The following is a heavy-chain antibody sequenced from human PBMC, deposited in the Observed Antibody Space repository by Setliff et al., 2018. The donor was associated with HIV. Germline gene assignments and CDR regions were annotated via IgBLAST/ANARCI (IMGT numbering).Heavy chain of an antibody. Sequence: SETLSLTCTVSGGSISSYYWSWSRQPAGKGLQWIGRIYDSGSTKYNPSLKSRVTISVDTSKNQFSLTLTSVTAADTAVYYCARGGRSDGFHIASWGQGILVTVSS. CDR2: IYDSGST. J-gene: IGHJ4*02. CDR1: GGSISSYY. CDR3: ARGGRSDGFHIAS. V-gene: IGHV4-4*07. D-gene: IGHD2-15*01.